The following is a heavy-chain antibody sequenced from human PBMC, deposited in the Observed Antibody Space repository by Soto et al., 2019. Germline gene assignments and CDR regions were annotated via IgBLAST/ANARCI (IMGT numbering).Heavy chain of an antibody. J-gene: IGHJ4*02. V-gene: IGHV3-48*02. CDR1: GFTFRHFG. CDR3: ARYYDVLTGNDY. Sequence: GGSLRLSCVVSGFTFRHFGMSWVRQAPGKGLEWVSYITTTSSATYYADSVKGRFIVSRDDAQNSLYLNMNSLRDEDTAMYYCARYYDVLTGNDYWGREPWSPSPQ. CDR2: ITTTSSAT. D-gene: IGHD3-9*01.